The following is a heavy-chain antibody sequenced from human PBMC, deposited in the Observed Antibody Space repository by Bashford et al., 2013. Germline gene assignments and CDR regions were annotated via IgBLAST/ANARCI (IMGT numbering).Heavy chain of an antibody. J-gene: IGHJ6*02. Sequence: SETLSLTCAVYGGSFSIYYWNWIRQSPGKGLEWIGEISHRGGTNYNPSLKSRVTISLDTSKRQISLNLTSVTAADTAVYYCASGPYGSGRFSRGWAVYGMDVWGQGTTVTVSS. CDR3: ASGPYGSGRFSRGWAVYGMDV. V-gene: IGHV4-34*01. D-gene: IGHD3-10*01. CDR1: GGSFSIYY. CDR2: ISHRGGT.